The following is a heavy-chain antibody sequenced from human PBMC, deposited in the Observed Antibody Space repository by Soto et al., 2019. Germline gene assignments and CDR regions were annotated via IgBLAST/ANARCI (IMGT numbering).Heavy chain of an antibody. CDR2: ISGSGGST. CDR3: AKDRYYDSSGTRADY. CDR1: GFPFSSYA. V-gene: IGHV3-23*01. Sequence: GGSLRLSCAASGFPFSSYAMSLVRQAPGKGLEWVSAISGSGGSTYYADSVKGRFTISRDNSKNTLYLQMNSLRAEDTAVYYCAKDRYYDSSGTRADYWGQGTLVTVSS. J-gene: IGHJ4*02. D-gene: IGHD3-22*01.